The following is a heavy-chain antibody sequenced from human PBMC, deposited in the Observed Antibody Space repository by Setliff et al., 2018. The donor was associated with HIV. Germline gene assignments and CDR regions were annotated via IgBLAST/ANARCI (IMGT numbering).Heavy chain of an antibody. CDR1: GGSFSGCY. J-gene: IGHJ4*02. V-gene: IGHV4-34*01. CDR3: ARGLSFYDPGGFDY. Sequence: PSETLSLTCAVYGGSFSGCYWSWVRQPPGKGLEWIGEINHSGSTNSNPSLKSRVTISVDTSKNQFSLKLSSVTAADTAVYYCARGLSFYDPGGFDYWGQGTLVTVSS. CDR2: INHSGST. D-gene: IGHD3-22*01.